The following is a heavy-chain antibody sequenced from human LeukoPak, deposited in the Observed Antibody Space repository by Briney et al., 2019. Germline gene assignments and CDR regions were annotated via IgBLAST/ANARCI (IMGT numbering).Heavy chain of an antibody. CDR2: ISPSGGTT. CDR3: GRVTLYAFDI. J-gene: IGHJ3*02. CDR1: GNTFSSYF. D-gene: IGHD4-23*01. V-gene: IGHV1-46*01. Sequence: GASVKVSCKASGNTFSSYFIHWVRQAPGHGLEWMGIISPSGGTTSYAQEFQGRVTMTRDTSTSTVYMELSSLRSEATAVYYCGRVTLYAFDIWGQGTTVTVSS.